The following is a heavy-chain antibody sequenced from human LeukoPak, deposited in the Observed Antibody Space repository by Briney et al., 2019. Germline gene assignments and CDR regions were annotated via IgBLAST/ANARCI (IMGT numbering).Heavy chain of an antibody. CDR2: INPNSGGT. CDR3: ARDGADYDFWSGYQKGPLDY. CDR1: GYTFTGYY. J-gene: IGHJ4*02. Sequence: ASVKVSCKASGYTFTGYYMHWVRQAPGQGLEWMGWINPNSGGTNYAQKFQGRVTMTRDTSISTAYMQLSRLRSDDTAVYYCARDGADYDFWSGYQKGPLDYWGQGTLVTVSS. D-gene: IGHD3-3*01. V-gene: IGHV1-2*02.